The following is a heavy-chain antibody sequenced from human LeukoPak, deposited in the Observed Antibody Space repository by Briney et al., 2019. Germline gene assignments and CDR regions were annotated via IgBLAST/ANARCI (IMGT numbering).Heavy chain of an antibody. CDR2: IYYSGST. V-gene: IGHV4-59*01. Sequence: SETLSLTCTVSGGSISSYYWSWIRQPPGKGLKWIGYIYYSGSTNYNPSLKSRVTISVDTSKNQFSLKLSSVTAADTAVYYCARDLIVEQPTYYGMDVWGQGTTVTVSS. J-gene: IGHJ6*02. CDR3: ARDLIVEQPTYYGMDV. CDR1: GGSISSYY. D-gene: IGHD6-13*01.